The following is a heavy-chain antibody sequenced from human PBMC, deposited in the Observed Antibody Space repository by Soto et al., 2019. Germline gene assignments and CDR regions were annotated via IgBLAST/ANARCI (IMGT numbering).Heavy chain of an antibody. J-gene: IGHJ5*02. V-gene: IGHV1-18*01. CDR1: GYTFFTYD. D-gene: IGHD5-12*01. Sequence: QVHLVQSGVEVKTPGASVKVSCQASGYTFFTYDISWVRQAPGQGLEWMGWISTYSGDTKYAQKFQGRVTMTTETSTTTAYLELRSLRSEHTAVYYCARHHGPTTSENWLDPWGQGTLVTVSS. CDR2: ISTYSGDT. CDR3: ARHHGPTTSENWLDP.